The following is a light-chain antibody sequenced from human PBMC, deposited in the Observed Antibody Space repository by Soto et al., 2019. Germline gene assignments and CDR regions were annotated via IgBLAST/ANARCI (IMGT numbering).Light chain of an antibody. CDR3: SSYTDTSTDVV. CDR2: EVS. Sequence: QSVLTQPASVSGSPGQSITISCTGSSSDVGGHNYVSWYQQHPGKAPKLIICEVSNRPSGVSNRFSGSKSGNTASLTISGRQAEDEADYYCSSYTDTSTDVVFGGGTKLTVL. V-gene: IGLV2-14*01. CDR1: SSDVGGHNY. J-gene: IGLJ2*01.